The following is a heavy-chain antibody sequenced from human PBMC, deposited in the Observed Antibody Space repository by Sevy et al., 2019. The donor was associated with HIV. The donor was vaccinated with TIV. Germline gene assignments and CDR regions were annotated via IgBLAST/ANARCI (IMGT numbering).Heavy chain of an antibody. D-gene: IGHD1-26*01. J-gene: IGHJ4*02. CDR3: ARLLAPPHFDY. Sequence: GGSLRLSCAASGFTVSSNYMSWVRQAPGKGLEWVSVIYSGGSTYYADSVKGRFTISRDNSKNTLYLQMNSLRAEDTAVYYCARLLAPPHFDYWGQRTLVTVSS. V-gene: IGHV3-66*01. CDR2: IYSGGST. CDR1: GFTVSSNY.